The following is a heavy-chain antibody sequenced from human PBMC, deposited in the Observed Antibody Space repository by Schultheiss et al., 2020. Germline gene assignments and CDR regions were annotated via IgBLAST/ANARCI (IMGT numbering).Heavy chain of an antibody. CDR3: ATQDHSSGWYS. D-gene: IGHD6-19*01. CDR2: IYYSGST. CDR1: GGSVSSGSYY. V-gene: IGHV4-61*01. J-gene: IGHJ4*02. Sequence: SQTLSLTCTVSGGSVSSGSYYWSWIRQPPGKGLEWIGYIYYSGSTKYNPSLKNRVTISVDTSKNQFSLKLYSVTAADTAVYYCATQDHSSGWYSWGQGTLVTVSS.